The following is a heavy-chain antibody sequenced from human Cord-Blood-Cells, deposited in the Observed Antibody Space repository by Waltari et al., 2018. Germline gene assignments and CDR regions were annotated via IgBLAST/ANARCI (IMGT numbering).Heavy chain of an antibody. D-gene: IGHD1-26*01. CDR2: ICHSGNT. CDR3: ARDGGSFPFDY. J-gene: IGHJ4*02. CDR1: GYSISSGYY. Sequence: QVQLQESGPGLVKPSETLSLTCAVSGYSISSGYYWGWIRQPPGKGLEWIGSICHSGNTYYNPSLKSRVTISVDTSKNQFSLKLSSVTAADTAVYYCARDGGSFPFDYWGQGTLVTVSS. V-gene: IGHV4-38-2*02.